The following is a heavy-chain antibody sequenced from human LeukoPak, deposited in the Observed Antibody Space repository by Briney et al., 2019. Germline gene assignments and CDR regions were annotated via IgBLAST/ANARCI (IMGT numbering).Heavy chain of an antibody. CDR3: AKPRSGSYDFDY. CDR1: GFTFSSYA. Sequence: GGSLRLSCAASGFTFSSYAMSWVRQAPGKGLEWVSAISGSGGSTYYADSVKGRFTISRDNSKNTLYLQMNSLGAEDTAVYYYAKPRSGSYDFDYWGQGTLVTVSS. CDR2: ISGSGGST. V-gene: IGHV3-23*01. D-gene: IGHD1-26*01. J-gene: IGHJ4*02.